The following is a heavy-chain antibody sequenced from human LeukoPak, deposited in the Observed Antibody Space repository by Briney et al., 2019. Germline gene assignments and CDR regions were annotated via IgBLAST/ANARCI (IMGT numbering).Heavy chain of an antibody. CDR2: ISNSSSYI. CDR1: GFTFSSYS. D-gene: IGHD2-21*01. J-gene: IGHJ4*02. CDR3: ARDHVVAKDFDY. V-gene: IGHV3-21*01. Sequence: PGGSLRLSCAASGFTFSSYSMNWVRQAPGKGLEWVSSISNSSSYIYYADSVKGRFTISRDNAKNSLYLQMNSLRAEDTAVYYCARDHVVAKDFDYWGQGTLVTVSS.